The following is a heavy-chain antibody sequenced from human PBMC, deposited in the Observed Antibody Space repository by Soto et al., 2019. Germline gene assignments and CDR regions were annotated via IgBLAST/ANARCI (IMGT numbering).Heavy chain of an antibody. V-gene: IGHV4-4*07. J-gene: IGHJ6*02. Sequence: SETLSLTCTVSGGSISSYYWSWIRQPAGKGLEWIGRIYTSGSTNYNPSLKSRVTMSVDTSKNQFSLKLSSVTAADTAVYYCARTYYYDSSGLRSYGMDVWGQGTTVTVSS. D-gene: IGHD3-22*01. CDR1: GGSISSYY. CDR2: IYTSGST. CDR3: ARTYYYDSSGLRSYGMDV.